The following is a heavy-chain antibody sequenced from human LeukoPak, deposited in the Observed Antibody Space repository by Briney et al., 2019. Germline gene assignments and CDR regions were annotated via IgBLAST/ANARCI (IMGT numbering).Heavy chain of an antibody. Sequence: GGSLRLSCAASGFTFSSYSMNWVRQAPGKGLEWVSSISSSSSYIYYADSVKGRFTISRDNAKNSLYLQMNSLRAEDTAVYYCAREAVYCSGGSCYSDYWGQGTLVTVSS. V-gene: IGHV3-21*01. J-gene: IGHJ4*02. CDR3: AREAVYCSGGSCYSDY. CDR1: GFTFSSYS. D-gene: IGHD2-15*01. CDR2: ISSSSSYI.